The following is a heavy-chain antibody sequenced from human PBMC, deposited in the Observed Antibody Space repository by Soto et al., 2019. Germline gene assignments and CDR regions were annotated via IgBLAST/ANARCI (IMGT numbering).Heavy chain of an antibody. D-gene: IGHD3-3*01. V-gene: IGHV1-2*02. CDR1: GYTFTAYY. CDR2: INPNSGVT. CDR3: ARALDFWSGYLSD. Sequence: ASVKVSCKASGYTFTAYYMHWVRQAPGQGLEWMGWINPNSGVTNYAQKFQGRVTMTRDTSISTVYMDLSSLISDDTAIYYCARALDFWSGYLSDWGQGTLVTVSS. J-gene: IGHJ4*02.